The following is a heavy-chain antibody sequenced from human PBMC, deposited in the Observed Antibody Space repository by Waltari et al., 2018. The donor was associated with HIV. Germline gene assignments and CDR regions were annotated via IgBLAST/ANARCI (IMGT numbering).Heavy chain of an antibody. J-gene: IGHJ5*01. CDR1: GETLKSYT. D-gene: IGHD3-10*01. CDR2: SVGIIGVP. V-gene: IGHV1-69*02. CDR3: AAPPAKGTWFDS. Sequence: QVHLVQSGTDVKKSGSSVKVSCRAPGETLKSYTINWVRQAPGQGLQWMGRLEWTGRSVGIIGVPKYAKIFRGRTSISADAVTNTAFMELTSLRPDDTAVYYCAAPPAKGTWFDSWGQGSLVIVSS.